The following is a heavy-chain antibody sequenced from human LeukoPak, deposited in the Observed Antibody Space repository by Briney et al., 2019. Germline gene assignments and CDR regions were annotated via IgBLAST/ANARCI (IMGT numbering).Heavy chain of an antibody. Sequence: PSETLSLTCAVYGGSFSGYYWRWIRQPPGKGLEWIGEINHSGSTNYNPSLKSRVTISVDTSKNQFSLKLSSVTAADTAVYYCARFIAFKAKYYFDYWGQGTLVTVSS. CDR2: INHSGST. CDR1: GGSFSGYY. CDR3: ARFIAFKAKYYFDY. J-gene: IGHJ4*02. V-gene: IGHV4-34*01. D-gene: IGHD4/OR15-4a*01.